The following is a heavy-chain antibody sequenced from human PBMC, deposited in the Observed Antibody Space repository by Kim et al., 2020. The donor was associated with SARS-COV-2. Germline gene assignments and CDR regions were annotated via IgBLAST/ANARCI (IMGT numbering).Heavy chain of an antibody. D-gene: IGHD6-6*01. J-gene: IGHJ4*02. V-gene: IGHV4-31*03. CDR2: IYYSGST. CDR3: ARVFSSSSRIFDY. CDR1: GGSISSGGYY. Sequence: SETLSLTCTVSGGSISSGGYYWSWIRQHPGKGLEWIGYIYYSGSTYYNLSLKSRVTISVDTSKNQFSLKLSSVTAADTAVYYCARVFSSSSRIFDYWGQGTLVTVSS.